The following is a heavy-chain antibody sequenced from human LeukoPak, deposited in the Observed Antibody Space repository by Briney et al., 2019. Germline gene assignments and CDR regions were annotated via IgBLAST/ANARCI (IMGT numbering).Heavy chain of an antibody. Sequence: PGGSLRLSCAASGFAFSSYSMNWVRQAPGKGLEWVSSISSGSSSYIYYADSVKGRFTISRDNAKNSLYLQMNSLRAEDTAVYYCARITYYYDSSGYFLGGPTNAPNDYWGQGTLVTVSS. CDR3: ARITYYYDSSGYFLGGPTNAPNDY. CDR2: ISSGSSSYI. V-gene: IGHV3-21*01. D-gene: IGHD3-22*01. CDR1: GFAFSSYS. J-gene: IGHJ4*02.